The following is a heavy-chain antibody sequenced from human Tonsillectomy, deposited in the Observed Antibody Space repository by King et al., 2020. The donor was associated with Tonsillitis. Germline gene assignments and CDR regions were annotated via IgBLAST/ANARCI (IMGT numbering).Heavy chain of an antibody. D-gene: IGHD3-22*01. Sequence: HVQLVESGGGVVQPGRSLRLSCAASGFTFSRYAIHWVRQAPGKGLEWVAVISYDGSDKNYADSVKGRLTISRDNAKNMLYLQMNSLRAEDTAVYYCARGAGYYYDSSAYYSWGQGTLVTVSS. CDR3: ARGAGYYYDSSAYYS. CDR1: GFTFSRYA. CDR2: ISYDGSDK. J-gene: IGHJ5*02. V-gene: IGHV3-30*04.